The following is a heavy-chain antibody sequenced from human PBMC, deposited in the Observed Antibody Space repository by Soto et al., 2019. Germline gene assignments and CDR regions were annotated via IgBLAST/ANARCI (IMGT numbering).Heavy chain of an antibody. J-gene: IGHJ6*02. D-gene: IGHD3-16*01. Sequence: QVQLVQSGAEVKNPGASVKVSCKASGYTFTRYGIGWARQAPGQGLEWMGWINTYNGNTNYAQNVQGRVTLTTDTSTSTAYMELRSLRSNDTAIYYCAMVDVYVTPSTQGVWGQGTTVIVSS. V-gene: IGHV1-18*01. CDR1: GYTFTRYG. CDR2: INTYNGNT. CDR3: AMVDVYVTPSTQGV.